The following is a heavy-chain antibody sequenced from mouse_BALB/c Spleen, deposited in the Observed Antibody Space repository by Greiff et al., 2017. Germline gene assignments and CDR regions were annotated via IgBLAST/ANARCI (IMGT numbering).Heavy chain of an antibody. Sequence: EVKLVESGGGLVQPGGSLRLSCATSGFTFTDYYMSWVRQPPGKALEWLGFIRNKANGYTTEYSASVKGRFTISRDNSQSILYLQMNTLRAEDSATYYCATFYYGSSYAMDYWGQGTSVTVSS. V-gene: IGHV7-3*02. J-gene: IGHJ4*01. CDR3: ATFYYGSSYAMDY. CDR2: IRNKANGYTT. CDR1: GFTFTDYY. D-gene: IGHD1-1*01.